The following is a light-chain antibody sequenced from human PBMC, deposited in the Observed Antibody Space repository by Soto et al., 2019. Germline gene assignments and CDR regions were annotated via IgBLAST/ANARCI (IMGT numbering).Light chain of an antibody. CDR1: QSLEHSDGNTY. V-gene: IGKV2-24*01. J-gene: IGKJ1*01. Sequence: DVVMTQAPLSSPVTLGQPASISCRSSQSLEHSDGNTYFNWLHQRPGQPPRLLIYKISHRFSGVPDRFSGSGAGTDFTLKISRVEAEDVGVFYCMQATHYPPTFGQGTKVEI. CDR2: KIS. CDR3: MQATHYPPT.